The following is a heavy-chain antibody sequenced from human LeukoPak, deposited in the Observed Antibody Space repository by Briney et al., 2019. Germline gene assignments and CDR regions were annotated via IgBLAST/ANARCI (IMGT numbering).Heavy chain of an antibody. CDR2: ISYDGSNK. D-gene: IGHD4-23*01. CDR3: ARDEGHYGGTYFDY. Sequence: GGSLRLSCAASGFSFNTYAMHWVRKAPGKGLEWVAVISYDGSNKYYADSVKGRFTISRDNSKNTLYLQMNSLRVEDTAVYYCARDEGHYGGTYFDYWGQGTLVTVSS. CDR1: GFSFNTYA. J-gene: IGHJ4*02. V-gene: IGHV3-30-3*01.